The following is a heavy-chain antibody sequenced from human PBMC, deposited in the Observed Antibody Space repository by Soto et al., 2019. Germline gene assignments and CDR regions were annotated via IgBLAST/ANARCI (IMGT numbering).Heavy chain of an antibody. CDR1: GFTFSDYY. CDR3: AREYGDYRDAFDI. J-gene: IGHJ3*02. V-gene: IGHV3-11*06. CDR2: ISSSSSYT. D-gene: IGHD4-17*01. Sequence: GGSLRLSCAASGFTFSDYYMSWIRQAPGKGLEWVSYISSSSSYTHYADSVKGRFTISRDNAKNSLYLQMNSLRAEDTAVYYCAREYGDYRDAFDIWGQGTMVTVSS.